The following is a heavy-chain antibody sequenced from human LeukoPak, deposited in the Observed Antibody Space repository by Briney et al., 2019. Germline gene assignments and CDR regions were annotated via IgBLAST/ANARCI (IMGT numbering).Heavy chain of an antibody. CDR3: ARLKYYDSTGYSPGYYMDV. J-gene: IGHJ6*03. Sequence: SETLSLTCTVSGGSIINYYWSWIRQPAGTGLQWVGRIYVTGSTIYNPSLQSRLSMSVDTSKNQFSLRLTSVTAADTAVYYCARLKYYDSTGYSPGYYMDVWGKGITVTVTS. V-gene: IGHV4-4*07. CDR1: GGSIINYY. CDR2: IYVTGST. D-gene: IGHD3-22*01.